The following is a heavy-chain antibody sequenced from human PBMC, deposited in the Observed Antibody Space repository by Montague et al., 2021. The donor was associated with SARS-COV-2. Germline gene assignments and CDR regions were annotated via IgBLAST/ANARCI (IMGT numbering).Heavy chain of an antibody. CDR1: GFILSSYE. D-gene: IGHD2-21*01. Sequence: SLRLSCAASGFILSSYEMNWVRQAPGKGLEWISYISSSGGGSTKHYTDXVKGRFTISRDNAKNSLYLQMNSLRVEDTAIYYCARDRDWDDWCGMDVWGQGTTVTVSS. J-gene: IGHJ6*02. V-gene: IGHV3-48*03. CDR2: ISSSGGGSTK. CDR3: ARDRDWDDWCGMDV.